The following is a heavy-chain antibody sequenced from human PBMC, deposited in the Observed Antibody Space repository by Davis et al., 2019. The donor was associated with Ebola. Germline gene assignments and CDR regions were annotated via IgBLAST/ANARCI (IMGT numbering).Heavy chain of an antibody. CDR2: MNLYSGNT. J-gene: IGHJ4*02. CDR3: ARGYGPKCRGGSCVNDS. V-gene: IGHV1-8*01. CDR1: GYIFSNYD. D-gene: IGHD2-15*01. Sequence: ASVTVSCKASGYIFSNYDINWVRQASGQGLEWMGWMNLYSGNTGYVEKFKGRVTMTRNPSISTAYMELRSLKIDDTAVYYCARGYGPKCRGGSCVNDSWGQGTLVTVSS.